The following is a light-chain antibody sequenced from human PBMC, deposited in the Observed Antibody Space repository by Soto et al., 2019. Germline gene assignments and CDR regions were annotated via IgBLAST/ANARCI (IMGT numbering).Light chain of an antibody. Sequence: ELVLSQSPATLSVSPGERATLSCRASQSIRKNLAWYQQKPGQAPTLLIYEASTRATGVPARFSGSGSGTEFTLTISSLQSEDFAVYYCQQYDSWPRTFGQVTEVYIK. CDR3: QQYDSWPRT. V-gene: IGKV3-15*01. CDR1: QSIRKN. CDR2: EAS. J-gene: IGKJ1*01.